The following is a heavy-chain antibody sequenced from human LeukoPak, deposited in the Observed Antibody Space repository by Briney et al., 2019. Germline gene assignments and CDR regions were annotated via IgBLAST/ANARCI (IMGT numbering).Heavy chain of an antibody. D-gene: IGHD6-13*01. J-gene: IGHJ6*02. CDR3: AREVAAAGLWGHYYYYYGMDV. CDR2: MYTGGGR. V-gene: IGHV3-66*01. CDR1: GFSVNNYY. Sequence: GGSLRLSCAASGFSVNNYYMSWVRQPPGKGLEWVSVMYTGGGRYYGDSVKGRFTISRDNSKNTLYLQMNSLRAEDTAVYYCAREVAAAGLWGHYYYYYGMDVWGQGTTVTVSS.